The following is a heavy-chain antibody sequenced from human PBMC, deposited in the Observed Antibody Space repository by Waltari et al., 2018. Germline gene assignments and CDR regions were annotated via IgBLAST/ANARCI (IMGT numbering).Heavy chain of an antibody. D-gene: IGHD6-6*01. Sequence: QVQLQQWGAGLLKPSETLSLTCAAYGGSFSGYYWSWIRQPPGTGLGWIGEINHSGSTNYNPSLKSRVTISVDTSKNQFSLKLSSVTAADTAVYYCAREGVYSSSWRDYYYYYMDVWGKGTTVTVSS. CDR3: AREGVYSSSWRDYYYYYMDV. CDR1: GGSFSGYY. J-gene: IGHJ6*03. V-gene: IGHV4-34*01. CDR2: INHSGST.